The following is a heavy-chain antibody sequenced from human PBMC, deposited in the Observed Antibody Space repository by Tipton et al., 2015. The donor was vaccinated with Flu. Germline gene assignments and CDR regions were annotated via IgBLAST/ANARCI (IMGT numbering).Heavy chain of an antibody. V-gene: IGHV4-39*07. CDR1: GGSINSTTHY. J-gene: IGHJ4*02. CDR3: ARGSGSGTFMIFDL. CDR2: VFHSGLT. D-gene: IGHD3-10*01. Sequence: TLSLTCTVSGGSINSTTHYWGWVRQPPGKGLEWIATVFHSGLTYYNPSLKSRVSIAIDTSKNQFSLRMNSVTAADSAVYYCARGSGSGTFMIFDLWGQGRLVTVSS.